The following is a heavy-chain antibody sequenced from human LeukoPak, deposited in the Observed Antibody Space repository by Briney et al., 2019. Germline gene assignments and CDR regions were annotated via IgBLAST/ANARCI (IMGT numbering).Heavy chain of an antibody. J-gene: IGHJ4*02. D-gene: IGHD2-15*01. CDR2: INSDGINT. V-gene: IGHV3-74*01. CDR3: ASDIVVVVAARGASDY. CDR1: GFTFSNYW. Sequence: GGSLRLSCAASGFTFSNYWMHWVRQAPGKGLVWVSRINSDGINTSYADSVKGRFTISRDNAKNSLYLQMNSLRAEDTAVYYCASDIVVVVAARGASDYWGQGTLVTVSS.